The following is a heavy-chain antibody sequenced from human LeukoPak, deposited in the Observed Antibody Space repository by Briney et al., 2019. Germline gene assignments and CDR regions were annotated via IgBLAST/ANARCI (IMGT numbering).Heavy chain of an antibody. Sequence: PSETLSLTCTVSGGSISSYYWSWIRQPPGKGLEWIGYIYYSGSTNYNPSLKSRVTISVDTSKNQFSLKLSSVTAADTAVYYCARNPSGGFDPWGQGTLVTVSS. CDR3: ARNPSGGFDP. CDR2: IYYSGST. D-gene: IGHD6-25*01. V-gene: IGHV4-59*01. CDR1: GGSISSYY. J-gene: IGHJ5*02.